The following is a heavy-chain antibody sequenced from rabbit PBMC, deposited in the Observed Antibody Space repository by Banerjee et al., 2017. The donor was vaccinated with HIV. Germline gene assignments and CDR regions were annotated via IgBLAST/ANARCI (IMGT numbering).Heavy chain of an antibody. J-gene: IGHJ4*01. V-gene: IGHV1S45*01. CDR1: GFDFSSNA. CDR2: INTSSGNT. D-gene: IGHD4-1*01. Sequence: QEQLVESGGGLVQPEGSLTLTCKASGFDFSSNAMSWVRQAPGKGLEWIACINTSSGNTVYATWAKGRFTISRTSSTTVALQMTSLTAADTATYFCARYYSGWDYFDLWGQGTLVTVS. CDR3: ARYYSGWDYFDL.